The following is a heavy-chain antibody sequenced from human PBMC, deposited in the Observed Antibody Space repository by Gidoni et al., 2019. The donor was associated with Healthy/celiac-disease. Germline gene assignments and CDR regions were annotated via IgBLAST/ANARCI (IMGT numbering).Heavy chain of an antibody. D-gene: IGHD6-13*01. Sequence: QLQLQESGPGLVKPSETLSLTCTVSGGSISSSSYYWGWIRQPPGKGLEWIGSIYYSGSTYYNPSLKSRVTISVDTSKNQFSLKLSSVTAADTAVYYCARRRAAAGTNDAFDIWGQGTMVTVSS. J-gene: IGHJ3*02. CDR3: ARRRAAAGTNDAFDI. V-gene: IGHV4-39*01. CDR1: GGSISSSSYY. CDR2: IYYSGST.